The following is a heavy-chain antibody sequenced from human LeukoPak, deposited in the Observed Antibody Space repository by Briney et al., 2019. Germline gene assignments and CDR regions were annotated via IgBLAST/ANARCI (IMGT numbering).Heavy chain of an antibody. CDR3: ARVGGYSSWYNPRHNWFDP. J-gene: IGHJ5*02. V-gene: IGHV1-18*01. Sequence: ASVKVSCKASGYTFTSYGISWVRQAPGQGLEWMGWINAYNGNTNYAQKLQGRVTMTTDTSTSTAYMELRSLRSDDTAVYYCARVGGYSSWYNPRHNWFDPWGQGTLVTVSS. CDR2: INAYNGNT. CDR1: GYTFTSYG. D-gene: IGHD6-13*01.